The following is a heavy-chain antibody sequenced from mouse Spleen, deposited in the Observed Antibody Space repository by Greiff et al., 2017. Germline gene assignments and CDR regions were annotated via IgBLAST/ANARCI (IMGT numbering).Heavy chain of an antibody. D-gene: IGHD2-5*01. CDR2: IDPETGGT. Sequence: QVQLQQSGAELVRPGASVTLSCKASGYTFTDYEMHWVKQTPVHGLEWIGAIDPETGGTAYNQKFKGKAILTADKSSSTAYMELRSLTSEDSAVYYCTRKLTYYSNPAWFAYWGQGTLVTVSA. J-gene: IGHJ3*01. V-gene: IGHV1-15*01. CDR1: GYTFTDYE. CDR3: TRKLTYYSNPAWFAY.